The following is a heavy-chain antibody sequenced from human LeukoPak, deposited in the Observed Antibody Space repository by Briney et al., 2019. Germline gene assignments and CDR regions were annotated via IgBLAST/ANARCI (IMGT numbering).Heavy chain of an antibody. J-gene: IGHJ3*02. Sequence: GASVKVSCKASGYTFTSYYMHWVRQAPGQGLEWMGIINPSGGSTSYAQKFQGRVTITADKSTSTAYMELSSLRSEDTAVYYCARPLGYSSSWSPFFYGDPDAFDIWGQGTMVTVSS. D-gene: IGHD6-13*01. V-gene: IGHV1-46*01. CDR1: GYTFTSYY. CDR3: ARPLGYSSSWSPFFYGDPDAFDI. CDR2: INPSGGST.